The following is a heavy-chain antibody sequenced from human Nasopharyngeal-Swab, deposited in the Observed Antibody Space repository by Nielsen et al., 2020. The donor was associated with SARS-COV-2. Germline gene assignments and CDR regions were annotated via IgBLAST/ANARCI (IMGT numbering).Heavy chain of an antibody. CDR3: AKDPRNTAMVNYFDY. V-gene: IGHV3-23*01. Sequence: GGSLRLSCAASGFTFSSYAMSWVRQAPGKGLEWVSAISGSGGSTYYADSMKGRFTISRDNSKNTLYLQMNSLRAEDTAVYYCAKDPRNTAMVNYFDYWGQGTLVTVSS. CDR2: ISGSGGST. CDR1: GFTFSSYA. D-gene: IGHD5-18*01. J-gene: IGHJ4*02.